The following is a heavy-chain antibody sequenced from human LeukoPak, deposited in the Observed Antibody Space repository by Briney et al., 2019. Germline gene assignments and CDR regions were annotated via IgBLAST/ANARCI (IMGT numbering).Heavy chain of an antibody. CDR1: GGSISSYY. J-gene: IGHJ4*02. Sequence: PSETLSLTCTVSGGSISSYYWSWIRQPPGKGLEWIGYIYYSGSTNYNPSLKGRVTISVDTSKNQFSLKLSSVTAADTAVYYCARFAPGQWLVDYWGQGTLVTVSS. CDR3: ARFAPGQWLVDY. CDR2: IYYSGST. D-gene: IGHD6-19*01. V-gene: IGHV4-59*01.